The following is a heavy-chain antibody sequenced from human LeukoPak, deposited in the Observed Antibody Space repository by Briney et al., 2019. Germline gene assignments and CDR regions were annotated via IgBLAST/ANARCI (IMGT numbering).Heavy chain of an antibody. D-gene: IGHD3-22*01. CDR3: ARGRSDYYDSSGFGYNWFDP. J-gene: IGHJ5*02. CDR2: IIPIFGTA. Sequence: SVKVSCKASGGTFSSYAISWVRQAPGQGLEWMGGIIPIFGTANYAQKFQGRVTITADESTSTAYMELSSLRSEDTAVYYCARGRSDYYDSSGFGYNWFDPWGQGTLVTVSS. CDR1: GGTFSSYA. V-gene: IGHV1-69*13.